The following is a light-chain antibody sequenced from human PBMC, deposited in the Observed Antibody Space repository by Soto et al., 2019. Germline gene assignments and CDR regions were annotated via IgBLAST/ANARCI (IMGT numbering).Light chain of an antibody. CDR2: GSS. Sequence: EVVLTQSPGTLSLSPGERATLSCRASQSVSNNYFAWYQQKPGQAPRLLIFGSSDRATGMPDRFSGSGSGTASTLTISRLETEDFAVYYCQQYGSSHPYTFGQGTKLEIK. CDR1: QSVSNNY. CDR3: QQYGSSHPYT. V-gene: IGKV3-20*01. J-gene: IGKJ2*01.